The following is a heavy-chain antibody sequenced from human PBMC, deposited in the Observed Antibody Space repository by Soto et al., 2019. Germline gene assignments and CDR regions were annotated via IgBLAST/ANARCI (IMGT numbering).Heavy chain of an antibody. D-gene: IGHD2-2*01. V-gene: IGHV1-69*13. J-gene: IGHJ4*02. CDR1: GGTFSSYA. CDR2: IIPIFGTA. Sequence: SVKVSCKASGGTFSSYAISWVRQAPGQGLEWMGGIIPIFGTANYAQKFQGRVTITADESTSTAYMELSSLRSEDTAVYYCAREAGIVLVPAAMGYYFDYWGQGTLVTVSS. CDR3: AREAGIVLVPAAMGYYFDY.